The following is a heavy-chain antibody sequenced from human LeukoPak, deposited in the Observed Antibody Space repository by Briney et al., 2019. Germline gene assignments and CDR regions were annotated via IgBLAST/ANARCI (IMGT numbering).Heavy chain of an antibody. V-gene: IGHV1-58*02. CDR3: AAVRSSYYYYGMDV. CDR2: IVVGSGNT. J-gene: IGHJ6*02. Sequence: ASVKVSCKASGFTFTSSTMQWVRQARGQRLEWIGWIVVGSGNTHYAQKFQERVTVTRDMSTSTAYMELSSLRSEDTAVYYCAAVRSSYYYYGMDVWGQGTTVTVSS. D-gene: IGHD6-6*01. CDR1: GFTFTSST.